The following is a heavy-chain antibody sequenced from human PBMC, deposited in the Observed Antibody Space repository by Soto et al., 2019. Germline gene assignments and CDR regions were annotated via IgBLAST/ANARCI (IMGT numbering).Heavy chain of an antibody. CDR3: TRLDGASSGCFSY. D-gene: IGHD6-19*01. CDR1: GGSISSGGYY. CDR2: IYYSGST. V-gene: IGHV4-31*03. Sequence: SETLSLTCTVSGGSISSGGYYWSWILHHPGKGLEWIGNIYYSGSTYYNPSLKSRVSISVDKSKNQFSLRLSSVTAADTALYSSTRLDGASSGCFSYWGQGALVT. J-gene: IGHJ4*02.